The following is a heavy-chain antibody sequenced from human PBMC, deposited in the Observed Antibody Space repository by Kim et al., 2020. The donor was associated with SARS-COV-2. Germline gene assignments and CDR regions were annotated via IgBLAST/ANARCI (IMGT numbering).Heavy chain of an antibody. CDR1: GFNVTNHD. CDR3: ARSHYYYDDSASSFYF. CDR2: VYFGGTR. Sequence: GGSLRLSCVASGFNVTNHDVSWVRQAPGKGLEWVSVVYFGGTRHYVDSVKGRLTVSRDTSMNTLYLQISRLRAEDTAMYYCARSHYYYDDSASSFYF. V-gene: IGHV3-53*01. D-gene: IGHD3-22*01. J-gene: IGHJ2*01.